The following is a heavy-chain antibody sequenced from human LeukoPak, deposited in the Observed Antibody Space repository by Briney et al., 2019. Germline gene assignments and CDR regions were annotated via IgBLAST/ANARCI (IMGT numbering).Heavy chain of an antibody. D-gene: IGHD2-15*01. CDR2: IWYDGSNK. CDR1: GFTFSSYG. CDR3: ARDCGGGSCYGPYDAFDI. V-gene: IGHV3-33*01. Sequence: PGGSLRLSCAASGFTFSSYGMHWVRQAPGKGLEWVAFIWYDGSNKYYADSVKGRFTISRDNSKNTLYLQMNSLRAEDTAVYYCARDCGGGSCYGPYDAFDIWGQGTMVTVSS. J-gene: IGHJ3*02.